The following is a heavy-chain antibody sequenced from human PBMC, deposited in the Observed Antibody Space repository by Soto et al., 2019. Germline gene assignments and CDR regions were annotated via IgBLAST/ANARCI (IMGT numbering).Heavy chain of an antibody. V-gene: IGHV4-31*03. CDR1: GGSISSGGYY. J-gene: IGHJ6*02. CDR3: ARGGRRSPGMDV. CDR2: IYYSGST. Sequence: QVQLQESGPGLVKPSQTLSLTCTVSGGSISSGGYYWSWIRQHPGKGLEWIGYIYYSGSTYYNPPLKSRVIISVDTSKNQFSLKLSSVTAADTAVYYCARGGRRSPGMDVWGQGTTVTVSS.